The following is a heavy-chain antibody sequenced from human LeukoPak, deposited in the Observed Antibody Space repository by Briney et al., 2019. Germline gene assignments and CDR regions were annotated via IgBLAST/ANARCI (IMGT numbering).Heavy chain of an antibody. D-gene: IGHD3-22*01. V-gene: IGHV3-23*01. Sequence: GGSLRLSCAASGFTFSNYAMSWVRQAPGKGLKWVSTIRAIGGSTYYSDSVKGRFTISRDNSKNTLYLQMNSLRAEDTAVYYCARLNYYDSSGLREYFQHWGQGTLVTVSS. J-gene: IGHJ1*01. CDR1: GFTFSNYA. CDR3: ARLNYYDSSGLREYFQH. CDR2: IRAIGGST.